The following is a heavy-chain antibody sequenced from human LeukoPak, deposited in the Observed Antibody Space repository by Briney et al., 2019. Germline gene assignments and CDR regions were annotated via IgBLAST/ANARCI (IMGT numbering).Heavy chain of an antibody. CDR1: GYSFISYW. CDR2: IYPGDSDT. D-gene: IGHD3-3*01. V-gene: IGHV5-51*01. J-gene: IGHJ4*02. Sequence: GESLKISFKGSGYSFISYWIGWVRQLPGRGLEWMGMIYPGDSDTRYSPSFQGQVTISADKSITTAYLQWSSLKAADTAMYYCAIFGVPFDYWGQGTLVAVSS. CDR3: AIFGVPFDY.